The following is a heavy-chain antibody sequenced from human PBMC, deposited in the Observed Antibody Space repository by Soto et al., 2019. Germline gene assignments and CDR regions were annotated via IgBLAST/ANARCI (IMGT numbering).Heavy chain of an antibody. J-gene: IGHJ6*02. CDR2: IYYSGST. Sequence: SETLSLTCTVSGGSISSYYWSWIRQPPGKGLEWIGYIYYSGSTNYNPSLKSRVTISVDTSKNQFSLKLSSVTAADTAVYYCARVEDSADYGMDVWGQGTTVTVSS. CDR1: GGSISSYY. V-gene: IGHV4-59*01. CDR3: ARVEDSADYGMDV. D-gene: IGHD1-26*01.